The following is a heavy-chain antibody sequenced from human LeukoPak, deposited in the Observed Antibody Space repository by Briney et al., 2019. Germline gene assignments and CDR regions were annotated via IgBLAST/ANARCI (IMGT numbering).Heavy chain of an antibody. J-gene: IGHJ4*02. D-gene: IGHD5-12*01. CDR2: ISHTGST. V-gene: IGHV4-34*01. CDR3: ARARVVATL. Sequence: SETLSLTSAVYGGSFSGYYWSWIRQPPGKGLEWIGEISHTGSTNYNPSLKSRVTISVDTSKNQFSLKLNSVTAADTAVYYCARARVVATLWGQGTLVTVSS. CDR1: GGSFSGYY.